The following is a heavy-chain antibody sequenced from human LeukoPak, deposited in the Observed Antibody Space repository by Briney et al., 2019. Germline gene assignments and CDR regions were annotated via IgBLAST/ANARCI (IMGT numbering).Heavy chain of an antibody. D-gene: IGHD6-19*01. V-gene: IGHV1-2*02. Sequence: GASVKVSCKASGYTFTGYYMHWVRQAPGQGLEWMGWINPNSGGTNYAQKFQGRVTMTRDTSISTAYMELSRLRSDDTAVYYCARDESGYSSVIDPWGQGTLVTVSS. CDR2: INPNSGGT. CDR3: ARDESGYSSVIDP. J-gene: IGHJ5*02. CDR1: GYTFTGYY.